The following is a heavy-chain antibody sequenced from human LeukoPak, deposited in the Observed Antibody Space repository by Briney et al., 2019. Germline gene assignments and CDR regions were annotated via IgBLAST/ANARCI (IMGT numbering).Heavy chain of an antibody. Sequence: PSETLSLTCTVSGVSISSNYWSWIRQPPGKGLEWIWYVFYSENSNYNPSLKSRVTISRDTSKHQFSLNLSSVTAADTAVYYCARHIYGAYYYMDVWGKGTTVTVSS. CDR2: VFYSENS. D-gene: IGHD3-10*01. V-gene: IGHV4-59*08. CDR3: ARHIYGAYYYMDV. CDR1: GVSISSNY. J-gene: IGHJ6*03.